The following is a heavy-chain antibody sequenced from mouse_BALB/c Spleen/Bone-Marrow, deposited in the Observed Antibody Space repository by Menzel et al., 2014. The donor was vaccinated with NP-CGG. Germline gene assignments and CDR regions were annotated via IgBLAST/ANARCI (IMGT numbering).Heavy chain of an antibody. D-gene: IGHD2-5*01. Sequence: VQLQQSGAELVRPGSSVKISCKASGYVFSSYWMIWVRQRPGQGLEWIGQIYPGDGDTNYNGKFKGKATLTADKSSSSTYMRISSLASEDSAFYFCARPGWVSNYACGGHGTTLPVSS. CDR1: GYVFSSYW. J-gene: IGHJ2*01. V-gene: IGHV1-80*01. CDR2: IYPGDGDT. CDR3: ARPGWVSNYAC.